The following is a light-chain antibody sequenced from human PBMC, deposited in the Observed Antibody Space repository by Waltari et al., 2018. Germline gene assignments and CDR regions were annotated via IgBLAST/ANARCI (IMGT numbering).Light chain of an antibody. CDR1: PRQTKRY. CDR2: GAS. CDR3: QQYGSSILYT. J-gene: IGKJ2*01. Sequence: EVVLTQSPDTLSLSPGERATLSCRASPRQTKRYIAWYQQKPVQAPRPLIYGASSRAAGIPSRFSGSGSGTDFTLTISRLEPEDFAVYYCQQYGSSILYTFGQGTKLEIK. V-gene: IGKV3-20*01.